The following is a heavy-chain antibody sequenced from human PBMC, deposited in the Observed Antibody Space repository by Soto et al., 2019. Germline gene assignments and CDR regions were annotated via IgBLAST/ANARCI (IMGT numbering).Heavy chain of an antibody. J-gene: IGHJ6*02. D-gene: IGHD3-16*01. CDR2: IYYSGST. CDR3: ARQSASWGGMDV. V-gene: IGHV4-39*01. Sequence: XETLSLTCTVSGCSISSSGYYWGWIRQPPGKGLEWIGSIYYSGSTYYNPSLKSRVTISVDTSKNQFSLKLSSVTAADTAVYYCARQSASWGGMDVWGQGTTVTVSS. CDR1: GCSISSSGYY.